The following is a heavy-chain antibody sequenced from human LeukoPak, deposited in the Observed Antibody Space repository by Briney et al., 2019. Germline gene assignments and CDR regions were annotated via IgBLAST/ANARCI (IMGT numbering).Heavy chain of an antibody. CDR3: ARVNNYDILSSFDY. Sequence: SETLSLTCAVYGGSFSGYYWSWIRQPPGKGLEWIGEINHSGSTNYNPSLKSRVTISVDTSKNQFSLKLSSVTAADTAVYYCARVNNYDILSSFDYWGQGTLVTVSS. V-gene: IGHV4-34*01. J-gene: IGHJ4*02. D-gene: IGHD3-9*01. CDR1: GGSFSGYY. CDR2: INHSGST.